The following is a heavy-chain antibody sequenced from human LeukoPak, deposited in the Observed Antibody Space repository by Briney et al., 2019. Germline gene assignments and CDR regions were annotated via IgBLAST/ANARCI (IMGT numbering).Heavy chain of an antibody. J-gene: IGHJ4*02. V-gene: IGHV5-51*01. Sequence: GESLKISCKGSGYSFTSYWIGWLRQMPGKGLEWMGIIYPGDSDTRYSPSFQGQVTISADKSISTAYLQWSSLKASDTAMYYFARHYYYDSSGYPPYYFDYWGQGTLVTVSS. CDR1: GYSFTSYW. D-gene: IGHD3-22*01. CDR3: ARHYYYDSSGYPPYYFDY. CDR2: IYPGDSDT.